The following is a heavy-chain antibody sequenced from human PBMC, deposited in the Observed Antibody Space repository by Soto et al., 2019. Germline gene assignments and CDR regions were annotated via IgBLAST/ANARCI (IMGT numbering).Heavy chain of an antibody. Sequence: EVQLLESGGGLVQPGGSLRLSCAASGFTFSSYAMSWVRQAPGKGLEWVSAISGSGGSTYYADSVKGRFTISRDNSKNTLYLQMNSLRAEDTAVYYCAKDNPYYDFWSGYYRIWGQGTLVTVS. CDR1: GFTFSSYA. J-gene: IGHJ4*02. CDR2: ISGSGGST. CDR3: AKDNPYYDFWSGYYRI. D-gene: IGHD3-3*01. V-gene: IGHV3-23*01.